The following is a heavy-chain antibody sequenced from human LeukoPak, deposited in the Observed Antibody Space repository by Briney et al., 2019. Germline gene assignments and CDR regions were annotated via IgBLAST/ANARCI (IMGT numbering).Heavy chain of an antibody. CDR1: GFTFSTYA. CDR3: AKDLTATVVTPLDY. CDR2: ISYDGSNK. Sequence: PGGSLRLSCAASGFTFSTYAMHWVRQAPGKGLEWVAVISYDGSNKYYADSVKGRFTISRDNSKNTLYLQMNSLRAEDTAVYYCAKDLTATVVTPLDYWGQGTLVTVSS. D-gene: IGHD4-23*01. J-gene: IGHJ4*02. V-gene: IGHV3-30-3*01.